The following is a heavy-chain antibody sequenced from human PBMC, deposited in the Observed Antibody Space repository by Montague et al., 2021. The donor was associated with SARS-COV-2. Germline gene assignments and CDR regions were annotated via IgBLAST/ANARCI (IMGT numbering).Heavy chain of an antibody. J-gene: IGHJ5*02. Sequence: SETLSLTCAVYGGSFSGYYWSWIRQPPGKGLEWIGEINHSGSTNYNPSLKSRVTISVDTSKNQFSLKLSSVTAADTAVYYCASLPLGYCSSTSCYSDWFDPWGQGTLVTVPS. CDR2: INHSGST. V-gene: IGHV4-34*01. CDR1: GGSFSGYY. CDR3: ASLPLGYCSSTSCYSDWFDP. D-gene: IGHD2-2*02.